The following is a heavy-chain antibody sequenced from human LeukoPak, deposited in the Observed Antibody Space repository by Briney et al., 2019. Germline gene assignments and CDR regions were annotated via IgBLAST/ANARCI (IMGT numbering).Heavy chain of an antibody. CDR3: ARSSYSSSSSV. Sequence: GGSLRLSCAVSGFTFSGFWMSWSRQAPGKGLEWVASINSDGSEGYYADVVKGRFTISRDNAKNSLYLQINCLRAEDTAVYYCARSSYSSSSSVWGQGTMVTVSS. CDR1: GFTFSGFW. D-gene: IGHD6-6*01. V-gene: IGHV3-7*03. CDR2: INSDGSEG. J-gene: IGHJ3*01.